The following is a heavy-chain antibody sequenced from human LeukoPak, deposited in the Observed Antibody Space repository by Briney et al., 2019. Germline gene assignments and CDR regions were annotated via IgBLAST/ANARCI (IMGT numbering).Heavy chain of an antibody. J-gene: IGHJ4*02. CDR2: IYYSGST. Sequence: SETLSLTCTVSGGSISSYYWSWIRQPPGKGLEWIGSIYYSGSTYYNPSLKSRVTISVDTSKNQFSLKLSSVTAADTAVYYCVRGLVRDHHDYWGQGTLVTVSS. V-gene: IGHV4-59*12. CDR1: GGSISSYY. D-gene: IGHD3-10*01. CDR3: VRGLVRDHHDY.